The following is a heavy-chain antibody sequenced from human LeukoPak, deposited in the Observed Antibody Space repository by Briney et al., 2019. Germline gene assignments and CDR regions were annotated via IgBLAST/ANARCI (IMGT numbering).Heavy chain of an antibody. CDR2: ISHDGSAQ. D-gene: IGHD1-26*01. CDR1: GSAFNSYA. V-gene: IGHV3-30-3*01. J-gene: IGHJ4*02. CDR3: ARDLSGTYMVDY. Sequence: GRSLRLSCAVSGSAFNSYAMHWVRQAPGEGLEWEAFISHDGSAQSYADSVKGRFTISRDNSKNTLYLQMNSLRPEDTAVYYCARDLSGTYMVDYWGQGTLVTVSS.